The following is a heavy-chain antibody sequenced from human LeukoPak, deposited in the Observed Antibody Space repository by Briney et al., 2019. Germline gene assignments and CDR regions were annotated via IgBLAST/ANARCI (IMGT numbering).Heavy chain of an antibody. J-gene: IGHJ4*02. V-gene: IGHV3-9*01. CDR3: AKATSSSNYFDY. D-gene: IGHD6-6*01. CDR1: GFTFDDYA. Sequence: PGRSLRLPCAASGFTFDDYAMHWVRQAPGKGLEWVSGISWNSGSIGYADSVKGRFTISRDNAKNSLYLQMNSLRAEDTALYYCAKATSSSNYFDYWGQGTLVTVSS. CDR2: ISWNSGSI.